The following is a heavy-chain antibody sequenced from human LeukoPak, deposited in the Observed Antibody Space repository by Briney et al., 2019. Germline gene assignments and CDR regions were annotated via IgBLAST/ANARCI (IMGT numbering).Heavy chain of an antibody. CDR3: ARTAKDSSGYYSDAFDI. V-gene: IGHV4-39*01. CDR1: GGSISSSSYY. Sequence: PSETLSLTCTVSGGSISSSSYYWGWIRQPPGKGLEWIGSIYYSGSTYYNPSLKSRVTISVDTSKNQFSLKLSSVTAADTAVYYCARTAKDSSGYYSDAFDIWGQGTMVTVSS. D-gene: IGHD3-22*01. CDR2: IYYSGST. J-gene: IGHJ3*02.